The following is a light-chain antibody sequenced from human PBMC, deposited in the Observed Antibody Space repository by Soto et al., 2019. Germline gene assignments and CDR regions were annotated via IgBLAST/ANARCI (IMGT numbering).Light chain of an antibody. CDR3: CSYVGARTYV. CDR1: VSDVGNFGP. V-gene: IGLV2-23*01. CDR2: EGN. Sequence: QSVLTQPASVSGSPGQSITISCTGGVSDVGNFGPVSWYQQHPGQVPKLIIYEGNRWPSGVSSRFSGSKSGNTASLTISGLQAEDEADYYCCSYVGARTYVFGTGTKVTVL. J-gene: IGLJ1*01.